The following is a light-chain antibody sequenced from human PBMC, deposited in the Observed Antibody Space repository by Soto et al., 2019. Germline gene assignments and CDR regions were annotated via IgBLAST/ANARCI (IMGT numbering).Light chain of an antibody. V-gene: IGLV2-23*02. Sequence: QSALTQPASVSGSPGQSITISCTGTSSDVGSDNLVSWYQQHPGKAPKLMIYEVSKRPSGVPNRFSGSKSGNTASLTSSGLQAEDEADYYCCSYAGSSTFLVFGGGTKLTVL. J-gene: IGLJ2*01. CDR3: CSYAGSSTFLV. CDR2: EVS. CDR1: SSDVGSDNL.